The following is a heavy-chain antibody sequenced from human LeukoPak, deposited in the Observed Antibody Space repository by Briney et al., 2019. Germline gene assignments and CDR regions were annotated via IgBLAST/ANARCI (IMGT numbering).Heavy chain of an antibody. D-gene: IGHD3-9*01. V-gene: IGHV3-11*01. CDR3: ARGGPSVLRYFDWPYYYYYGMDV. Sequence: GGSLRLSCAASGFTFSDYYMSWIRQAPGKGLEWVSYISSSGGTIYYADSVKGRFTISRDNAKNSLYLQMNSLSAEDTAVYYCARGGPSVLRYFDWPYYYYYGMDVWGQGTTVTVSS. CDR1: GFTFSDYY. CDR2: ISSSGGTI. J-gene: IGHJ6*02.